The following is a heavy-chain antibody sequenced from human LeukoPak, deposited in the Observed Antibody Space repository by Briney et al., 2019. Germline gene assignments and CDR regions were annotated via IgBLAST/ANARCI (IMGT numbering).Heavy chain of an antibody. CDR3: ARDALYCSSSSCYRYWYFDL. CDR1: GGSISSSSYY. J-gene: IGHJ2*01. Sequence: SETLSLTCTVSGGSISSSSYYWGYIRQPPGKGLEWIGSIYYSGNTNYNPSLKSRVTMSVDTSKNQFSLKLSSVTAADTAVYYCARDALYCSSSSCYRYWYFDLWGRGTLVTVSS. CDR2: IYYSGNT. V-gene: IGHV4-39*07. D-gene: IGHD2-2*01.